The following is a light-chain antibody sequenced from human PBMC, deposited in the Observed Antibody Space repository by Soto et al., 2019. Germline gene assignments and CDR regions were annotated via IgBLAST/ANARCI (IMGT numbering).Light chain of an antibody. Sequence: QSALTQPPSVSAAPGQKVTISCSGSSSNIGNNYVSWYQQLPGTAPKLLIYENNKRPSGIPDRFSGSKSGTSATLGITGLQTGDEADYYCGTWDSSLSAVGVFGTGTKLTVL. CDR1: SSNIGNNY. J-gene: IGLJ1*01. CDR3: GTWDSSLSAVGV. V-gene: IGLV1-51*02. CDR2: ENN.